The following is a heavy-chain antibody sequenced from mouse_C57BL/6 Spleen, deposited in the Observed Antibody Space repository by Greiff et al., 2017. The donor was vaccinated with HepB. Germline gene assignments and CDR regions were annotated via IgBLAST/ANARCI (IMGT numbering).Heavy chain of an antibody. CDR1: GYSFTSYY. J-gene: IGHJ3*01. CDR2: IYPGSGNT. Sequence: QVQLQQSGPELVKPGASVKISCKASGYSFTSYYIHWVKQRPGQGLEWIGWIYPGSGNTKYNEKFKGKATLTADTSSSTAYMQLSSLTSEDSAVYYCARDDYDAAGLFAYWGQGTLVTVSA. CDR3: ARDDYDAAGLFAY. D-gene: IGHD2-4*01. V-gene: IGHV1-66*01.